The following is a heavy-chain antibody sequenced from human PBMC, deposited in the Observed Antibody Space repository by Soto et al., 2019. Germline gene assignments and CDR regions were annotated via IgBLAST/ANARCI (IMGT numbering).Heavy chain of an antibody. D-gene: IGHD3-16*01. J-gene: IGHJ4*02. CDR2: ISASTTSI. CDR1: GFTFRSYS. V-gene: IGHV3-48*01. CDR3: VGGNYEKSIDG. Sequence: PGGSLRLYCAASGFTFRSYSMNWVRQAPGKGLDWISYISASTTSIYYADSVQGRFTISRDNAKNSLFLQMNSLRAEDSGIDFCVGGNYEKSIDGWGQGTRVTVSS.